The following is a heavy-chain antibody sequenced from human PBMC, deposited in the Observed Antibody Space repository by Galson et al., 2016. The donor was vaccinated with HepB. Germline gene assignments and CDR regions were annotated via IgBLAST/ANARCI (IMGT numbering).Heavy chain of an antibody. CDR1: GYTLTELS. Sequence: SVKVSCKVSGYTLTELSMHWVRQAPGKGLEWMGGFDPEDGETIYAQQFQGRVTMTEDTSTDTAYMELRSLRSEDTAVYYCATLPWFGVPPENFDYWGQGTLVTVSS. J-gene: IGHJ4*02. V-gene: IGHV1-24*01. CDR2: FDPEDGET. D-gene: IGHD3-10*01. CDR3: ATLPWFGVPPENFDY.